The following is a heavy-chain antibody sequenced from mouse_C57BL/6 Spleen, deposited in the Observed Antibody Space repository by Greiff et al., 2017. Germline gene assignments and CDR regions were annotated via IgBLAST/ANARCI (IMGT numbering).Heavy chain of an antibody. V-gene: IGHV1-50*01. CDR1: GYTFTSYW. Sequence: QVQLQQPGAELVKPGASVKLSCKASGYTFTSYWMQWVKQRPGQGLEWIGEIDPSDSYTNYNQKFKGKATLTVDTSSSTAYMQLSSLTSEDSAVYYCAYYYGSQRNYFDYWGQGTTLTVSS. CDR2: IDPSDSYT. J-gene: IGHJ2*01. CDR3: AYYYGSQRNYFDY. D-gene: IGHD1-1*01.